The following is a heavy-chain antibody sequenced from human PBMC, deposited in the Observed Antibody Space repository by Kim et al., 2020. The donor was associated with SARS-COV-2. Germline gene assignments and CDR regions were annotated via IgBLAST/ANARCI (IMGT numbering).Heavy chain of an antibody. CDR2: INHSGST. Sequence: SETLSLTCAVYGGSFSGYYWSWIRQPPGKGLEWIGEINHSGSTNYNPSLKSRVTISVDTSKNQFSLKLSSVTAADTAVYYCARGSSSSCYLNWFDPWGQG. D-gene: IGHD6-13*01. J-gene: IGHJ5*02. CDR1: GGSFSGYY. CDR3: ARGSSSSCYLNWFDP. V-gene: IGHV4-34*01.